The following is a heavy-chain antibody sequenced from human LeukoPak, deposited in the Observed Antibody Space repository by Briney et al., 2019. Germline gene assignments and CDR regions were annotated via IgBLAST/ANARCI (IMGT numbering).Heavy chain of an antibody. CDR1: GFTFDDYA. CDR3: AKDGIAARPGYYYYYMDV. V-gene: IGHV3-9*01. CDR2: ISGNSGSI. D-gene: IGHD6-6*01. Sequence: AGGSLRLSCAASGFTFDDYAMHWVRQAPGKGLEWVSGISGNSGSIGYADSVKGRFTISRDNAKNSLYLQMNSLRAEDTALYYCAKDGIAARPGYYYYYMDVWGKGTTVTVSS. J-gene: IGHJ6*03.